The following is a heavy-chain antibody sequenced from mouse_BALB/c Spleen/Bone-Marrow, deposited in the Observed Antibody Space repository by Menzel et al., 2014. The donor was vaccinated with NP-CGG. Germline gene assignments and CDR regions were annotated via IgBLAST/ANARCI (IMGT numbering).Heavy chain of an antibody. J-gene: IGHJ1*01. CDR2: IDPANGNT. D-gene: IGHD1-1*01. CDR3: AIYMYSCYFDV. Sequence: VHVKQSGAELVKPGASVKLSCTASGFNIKDTYMHWVKQRPEQGLEWIGRIDPANGNTKYDPKFQGKATITADTSSNTPYLHLISLTSEYTPLYYCAIYMYSCYFDVSGAQTTLTVSS. CDR1: GFNIKDTY. V-gene: IGHV14-3*02.